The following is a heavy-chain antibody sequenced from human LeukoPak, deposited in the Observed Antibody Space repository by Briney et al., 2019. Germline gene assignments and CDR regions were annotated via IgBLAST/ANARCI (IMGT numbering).Heavy chain of an antibody. Sequence: SETLSLTCSVSGGSIRSYYWSWIRQPAGKGLEWIGRISTSGSTNYNPSLKSRVTMSLDTSKNQFSLRLNSVTAADTAVYYCARDHSSSSEDYWGQGTLVTVSS. CDR1: GGSIRSYY. CDR2: ISTSGST. D-gene: IGHD6-13*01. V-gene: IGHV4-4*07. CDR3: ARDHSSSSEDY. J-gene: IGHJ4*02.